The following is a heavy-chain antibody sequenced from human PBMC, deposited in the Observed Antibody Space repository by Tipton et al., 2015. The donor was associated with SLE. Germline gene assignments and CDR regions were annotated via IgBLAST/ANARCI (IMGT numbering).Heavy chain of an antibody. CDR3: ARETGPWGGPDY. CDR1: GGSISSYY. J-gene: IGHJ4*02. CDR2: IHNSGST. V-gene: IGHV4-4*07. D-gene: IGHD7-27*01. Sequence: TLSLTCTVSGGSISSYYWSWLRQPAGRGLEWIGRIHNSGSTNYNPSLKSRVIMSVDTSKNQFSLNLTSVTAADTAMYYCARETGPWGGPDYWGQGTLVTVSS.